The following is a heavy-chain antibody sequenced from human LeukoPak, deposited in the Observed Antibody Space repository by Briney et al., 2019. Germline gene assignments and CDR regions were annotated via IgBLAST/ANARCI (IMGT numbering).Heavy chain of an antibody. V-gene: IGHV4-59*08. CDR2: IYSSGSA. CDR1: GPSINNNF. D-gene: IGHD3-22*01. J-gene: IGHJ4*02. Sequence: PSETLSLTCTVSGPSINNNFWTWVRQPPRKELEWIAQIYSSGSAKYTPCLKSRVIISGDTTKNEFSLSLPPGTAADTAVYFCARHRDYYDTWGQGTLVIGPS. CDR3: ARHRDYYDT.